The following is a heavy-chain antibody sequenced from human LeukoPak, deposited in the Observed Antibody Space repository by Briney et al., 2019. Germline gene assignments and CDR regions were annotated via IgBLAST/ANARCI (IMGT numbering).Heavy chain of an antibody. CDR2: IYPGDSDT. CDR1: GYSFTSYW. CDR3: ARRLDDAFDI. V-gene: IGHV5-51*01. D-gene: IGHD6-6*01. J-gene: IGHJ3*02. Sequence: GEXLQISCKGSGYSFTSYWIGWVRQLPGKGLEWMGIIYPGDSDTRYSPSFQGQVTISADKSISTAYLQWSSLKASDTAMYYCARRLDDAFDIWGQGTMVTVSS.